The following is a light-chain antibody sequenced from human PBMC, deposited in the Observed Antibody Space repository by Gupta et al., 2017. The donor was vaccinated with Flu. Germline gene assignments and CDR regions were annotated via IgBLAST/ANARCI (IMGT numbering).Light chain of an antibody. J-gene: IGKJ2*01. CDR3: QQRSDLPMDT. Sequence: EIVLTQSPATLSLSPGERAILSCRASQSVSTYLAWYQQKPGQAPRLLMYDTSKRVAGIPARFSGSGSGTDFTLTISTLEPEDFAVYYGQQRSDLPMDTFGQGTRLEIK. V-gene: IGKV3-11*01. CDR2: DTS. CDR1: QSVSTY.